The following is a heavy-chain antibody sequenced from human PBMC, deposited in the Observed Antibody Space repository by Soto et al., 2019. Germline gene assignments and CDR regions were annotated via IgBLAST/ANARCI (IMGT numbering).Heavy chain of an antibody. J-gene: IGHJ4*02. CDR1: GDSINSGDYY. D-gene: IGHD6-6*01. CDR2: IYYSGST. V-gene: IGHV4-30-4*01. CDR3: ASLYSSSSGGSY. Sequence: LSLTCSVSGDSINSGDYYWSWIRQPPGKGLEWIGYIYYSGSTYYNPSLKSEATISVDTSKNQFSLKLSSVTAADTAVYFCASLYSSSSGGSYWGQGTLVTVSS.